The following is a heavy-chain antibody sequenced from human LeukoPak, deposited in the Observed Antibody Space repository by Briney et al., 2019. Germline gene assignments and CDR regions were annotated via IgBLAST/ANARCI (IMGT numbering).Heavy chain of an antibody. Sequence: PSVTLSLTCTVSGGSVSKYYWSWIRQPAGKGLEWIGHIYTSASTNYNPSLRSRVTMSLDTSKNQFSLELNSVTAADTAAYYCARVDTSGWHYFDDWGQGTLVTVSS. J-gene: IGHJ4*02. V-gene: IGHV4-4*07. D-gene: IGHD6-19*01. CDR1: GGSVSKYY. CDR2: IYTSAST. CDR3: ARVDTSGWHYFDD.